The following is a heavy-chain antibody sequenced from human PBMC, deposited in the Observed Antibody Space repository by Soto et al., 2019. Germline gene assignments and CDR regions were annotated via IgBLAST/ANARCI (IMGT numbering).Heavy chain of an antibody. Sequence: KISCKGSGYSFAGYWITWVRQKPGKGLEWMGRIDPSDSQTYYSPSFRGHVTISATKSITTVFLQWSSLRASDTAMYYCARQIYDSDNGPNFQYYYDSWGQGTPVTVSS. CDR1: GYSFAGYW. D-gene: IGHD3-22*01. CDR2: IDPSDSQT. J-gene: IGHJ4*02. V-gene: IGHV5-10-1*01. CDR3: ARQIYDSDNGPNFQYYYDS.